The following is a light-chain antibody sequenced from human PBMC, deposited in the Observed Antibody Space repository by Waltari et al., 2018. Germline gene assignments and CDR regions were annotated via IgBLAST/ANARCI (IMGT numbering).Light chain of an antibody. CDR1: QSVSSSD. V-gene: IGKV3-20*01. J-gene: IGKJ1*01. Sequence: EIVLTQSPGTLSLSPGERAALSCRASQSVSSSDLAWYQQKPGQAPRLIIYGASSRATGIPDRFSGSGSGTDFTLAISRLEPEDFAVYYCQQYGRSSWTFGQGPRWKSN. CDR2: GAS. CDR3: QQYGRSSWT.